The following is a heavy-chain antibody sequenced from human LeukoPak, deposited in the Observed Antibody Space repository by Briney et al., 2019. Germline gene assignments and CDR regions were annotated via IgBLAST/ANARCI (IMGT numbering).Heavy chain of an antibody. CDR3: AAGWDYPVFDY. J-gene: IGHJ4*02. CDR1: GGSFIGYN. Sequence: SETLSLTCAVSGGSFIGYNWSWIRQPPGKGLEWIGEINHSGSTNYNPSLKSRVTISVDTSKNQFSLKLSSVTAADTAVYYCAAGWDYPVFDYWGQGTLVTVSS. D-gene: IGHD1-7*01. CDR2: INHSGST. V-gene: IGHV4-34*01.